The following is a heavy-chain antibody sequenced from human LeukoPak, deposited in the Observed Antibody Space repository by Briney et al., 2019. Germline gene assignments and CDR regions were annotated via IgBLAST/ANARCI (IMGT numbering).Heavy chain of an antibody. J-gene: IGHJ4*02. Sequence: SETLSLTCTVSGGSISSYYWSWIRQPPGKGLEWIGYIYYSGSTNYNPSLKSRVTISVDTSKNQFSLRVTSVTAADTAVYYCARRTHDGRSHHYFDYWGQGTLVTVSS. V-gene: IGHV4-59*08. D-gene: IGHD2-15*01. CDR1: GGSISSYY. CDR3: ARRTHDGRSHHYFDY. CDR2: IYYSGST.